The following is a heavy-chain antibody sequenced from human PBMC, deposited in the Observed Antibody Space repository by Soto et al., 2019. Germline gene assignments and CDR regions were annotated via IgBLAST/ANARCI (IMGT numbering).Heavy chain of an antibody. D-gene: IGHD3-16*02. Sequence: SLTCTVFGGSIDDYYWSWIRQSPGKGLEWIGHISDRGSTDYNPSLKSRVTISVDRSKKQFSLKVTSVTAADTAVYYCARDRWTARANWFDPWGQGTLVTVSS. CDR1: GGSIDDYY. J-gene: IGHJ5*02. CDR3: ARDRWTARANWFDP. CDR2: ISDRGST. V-gene: IGHV4-59*01.